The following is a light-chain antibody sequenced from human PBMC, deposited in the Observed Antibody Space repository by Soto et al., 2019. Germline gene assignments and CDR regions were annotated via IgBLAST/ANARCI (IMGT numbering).Light chain of an antibody. CDR1: QGISSY. V-gene: IGKV1-8*01. J-gene: IGKJ4*01. CDR2: AAS. Sequence: IRVTQSPSSFSASTGDRVTITCRASQGISSYLAWYQQKPGKAPKLLIYAASTLQSGVPSRFSGSGSGTDFTLTISCLQSEDFATYYCQQYYSYPLPFGGGTKAAIK. CDR3: QQYYSYPLP.